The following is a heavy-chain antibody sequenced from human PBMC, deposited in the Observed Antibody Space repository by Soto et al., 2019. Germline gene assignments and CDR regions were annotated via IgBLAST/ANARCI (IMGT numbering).Heavy chain of an antibody. Sequence: SETLSLTCAVSGGSISSSNWWSWIRQPPGKGLEWIATIFHTGGTYYNPSLKSRVTISVDTSNNQFSLRLNSVTAADTALYFCARTWLAGGTPADAFDIWGQGTMVTVSS. CDR3: ARTWLAGGTPADAFDI. J-gene: IGHJ3*02. CDR1: GGSISSSNW. D-gene: IGHD2-15*01. V-gene: IGHV4-38-2*01. CDR2: IFHTGGT.